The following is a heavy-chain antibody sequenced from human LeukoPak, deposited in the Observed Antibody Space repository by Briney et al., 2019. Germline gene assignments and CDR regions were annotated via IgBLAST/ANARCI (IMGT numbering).Heavy chain of an antibody. CDR1: SGTITNYY. J-gene: IGHJ4*02. CDR3: ARGALLWFGDRMEYYFDY. CDR2: IYYSGNT. D-gene: IGHD3-10*01. V-gene: IGHV4-59*01. Sequence: SETLSLSCTVSSGTITNYYWSWIRQPPGKGLEWIGFIYYSGNTNYNPSLKSRVTISVDTSKNQFSLKLSSMTAADTAVYYCARGALLWFGDRMEYYFDYWGQGTLLTVSS.